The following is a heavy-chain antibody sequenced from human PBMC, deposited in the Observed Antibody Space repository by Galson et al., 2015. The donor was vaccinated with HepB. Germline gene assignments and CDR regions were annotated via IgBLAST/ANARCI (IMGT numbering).Heavy chain of an antibody. V-gene: IGHV3-33*01. D-gene: IGHD2/OR15-2a*01. CDR3: AREDRYTYIVTYDL. CDR1: GFTFSNYG. J-gene: IGHJ4*02. CDR2: IWKDGSNK. Sequence: SLRLSCAASGFTFSNYGMHWVRQAPGKGLEWVALIWKDGSNKYYADSVKGRFSISKDNSKNVVYLQMNSLGDDDTATYFCAREDRYTYIVTYDLWGQGARVPVSS.